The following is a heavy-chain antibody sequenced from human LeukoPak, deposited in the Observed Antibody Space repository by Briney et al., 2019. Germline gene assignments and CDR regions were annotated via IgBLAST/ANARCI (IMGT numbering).Heavy chain of an antibody. CDR1: GFTFSSFA. CDR2: IGGRTANT. V-gene: IGHV3-23*01. CDR3: VKGGRQGDGSGNYMFFDY. D-gene: IGHD5-24*01. J-gene: IGHJ4*02. Sequence: GGSLRLSCAASGFTFSSFAMSWVREAPGQGLEWVSSIGGRTANTYYADSVKGRFTIYRDNSKDTLFLQMNSLRVDDTAIYYGVKGGRQGDGSGNYMFFDYWGQGTLVTVSS.